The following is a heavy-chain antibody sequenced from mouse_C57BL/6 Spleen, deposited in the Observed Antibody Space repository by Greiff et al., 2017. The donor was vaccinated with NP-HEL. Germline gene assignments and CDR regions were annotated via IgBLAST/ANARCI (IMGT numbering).Heavy chain of an antibody. CDR1: GYTFTSYW. CDR2: IDPSDSYT. J-gene: IGHJ2*01. CDR3: ARTRSLYYFDY. V-gene: IGHV1-59*01. Sequence: VQLQQPGAELVRPGTSVKLSCKASGYTFTSYWMHWVKQRPGQGLEWIGVIDPSDSYTNYNQKFKGKATLTVDTASSTAYMQLSSLTSEDSAVYYCARTRSLYYFDYWGQGTTLTVSS.